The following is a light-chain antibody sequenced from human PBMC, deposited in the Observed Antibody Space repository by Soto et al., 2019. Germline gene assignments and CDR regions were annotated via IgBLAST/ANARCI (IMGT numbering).Light chain of an antibody. V-gene: IGKV3-11*01. J-gene: IGKJ5*01. CDR3: QQRKNWPPIT. Sequence: EIELTQSPATLSLSPGETATLSCRASQNVDKFLAWYQQRPGQPPRLLIFDSSNRATGVPVRFSGSGSGTVFPLTIRSLEPEDSAVYYYQQRKNWPPITFGQGTRLEIK. CDR1: QNVDKF. CDR2: DSS.